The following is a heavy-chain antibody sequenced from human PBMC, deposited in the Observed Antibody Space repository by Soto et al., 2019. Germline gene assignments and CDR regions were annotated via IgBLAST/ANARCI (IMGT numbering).Heavy chain of an antibody. CDR1: GGSISSGGYY. V-gene: IGHV4-31*03. CDR2: IYYSGST. D-gene: IGHD2-2*01. CDR3: ARGPTTATPDYYYYMDV. Sequence: PSETLSLTCTVSGGSISSGGYYWSWIRQHPGKGLEWIGYIYYSGSTYYNPSLKSRVTISVDTSKNQFSLKLSSVTAADTAVYYCARGPTTATPDYYYYMDVWGKGTTVTVSS. J-gene: IGHJ6*03.